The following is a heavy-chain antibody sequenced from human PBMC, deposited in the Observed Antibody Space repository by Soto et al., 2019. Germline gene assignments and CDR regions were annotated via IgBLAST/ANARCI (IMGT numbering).Heavy chain of an antibody. Sequence: ASVKVSCKASGGTFSSYAISWVRQAPGQGLEWMGGIIPIFGTANYAQKFQGRVTITADESTSTAYMELSSLRSEDTAVYYCARALSDSYGLGDYDDWGQGTLVTVAS. D-gene: IGHD5-18*01. V-gene: IGHV1-69*13. CDR1: GGTFSSYA. CDR2: IIPIFGTA. J-gene: IGHJ4*02. CDR3: ARALSDSYGLGDYDD.